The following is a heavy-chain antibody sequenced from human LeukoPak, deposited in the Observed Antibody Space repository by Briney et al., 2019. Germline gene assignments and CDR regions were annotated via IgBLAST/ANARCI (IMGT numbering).Heavy chain of an antibody. CDR2: IYHSGST. CDR3: ARFEFSRQPVLHN. Sequence: PSETLSLTCAVSGGSISSSNWWSWVRQPPGKGLEWIGEIYHSGSTNYNPSLKSRVTISVDKSKNQFPLKLSSVTAADTAVYYCARFEFSRQPVLHNWGQGTLVTVSS. V-gene: IGHV4-4*02. J-gene: IGHJ4*02. CDR1: GGSISSSNW. D-gene: IGHD6-13*01.